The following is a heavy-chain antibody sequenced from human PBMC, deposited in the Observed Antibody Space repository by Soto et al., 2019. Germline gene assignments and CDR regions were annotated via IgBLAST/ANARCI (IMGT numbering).Heavy chain of an antibody. D-gene: IGHD3-10*01. V-gene: IGHV5-51*03. J-gene: IGHJ4*02. CDR1: GYDFSAYW. CDR2: IYPGDSDV. Sequence: DVQLVQSGAEVKKPGESLSISCKGSGYDFSAYWINWVRQMPGKGLEWMGTIYPGDSDVRYSPSFQGQVTISVDKSISIAYLQWSSLKAADTAIYYCARTDYGSGTFDSWGQGTLVTVSS. CDR3: ARTDYGSGTFDS.